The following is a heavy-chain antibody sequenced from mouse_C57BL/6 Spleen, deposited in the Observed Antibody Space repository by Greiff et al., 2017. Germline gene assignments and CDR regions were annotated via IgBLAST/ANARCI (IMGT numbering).Heavy chain of an antibody. J-gene: IGHJ3*01. CDR1: GFNIKDDY. D-gene: IGHD3-2*02. V-gene: IGHV14-4*01. CDR3: TTECSSGYGFAY. CDR2: IDPENGDT. Sequence: VQLQQSGAELVRPGASVKLSCTASGFNIKDDYMHWVKQRPEQGLEWIGWIDPENGDTEYASKFQGKSTITADTSSNTAYLQLSSLTSEDTAVYYCTTECSSGYGFAYWGQGTLVTVSA.